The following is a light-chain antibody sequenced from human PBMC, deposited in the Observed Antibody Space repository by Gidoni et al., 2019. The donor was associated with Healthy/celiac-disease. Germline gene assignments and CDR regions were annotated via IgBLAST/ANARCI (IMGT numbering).Light chain of an antibody. CDR2: QDS. V-gene: IGLV3-1*01. Sequence: YELTQPPSVSVSPGQTASITCSGDKLGDKYACWYQQKPGQSPVLVIYQDSKRPSGIPERFSXSNSGXTATXTISGTQAMDEADYYCQAWDSSTVVFGGGTKLTVL. CDR1: KLGDKY. CDR3: QAWDSSTVV. J-gene: IGLJ2*01.